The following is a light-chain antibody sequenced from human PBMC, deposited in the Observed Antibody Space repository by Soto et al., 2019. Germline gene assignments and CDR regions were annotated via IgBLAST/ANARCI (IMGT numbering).Light chain of an antibody. Sequence: QSALTQPASVSGSPGQWITISCTGTSSDVGGYNYVSWYQQYPGKVPKLMIYEVTNRPSGVSHRFSVSKSGNTASLTISGLQAEDEADYYCSSYTTSATWVFGGGTKLTVL. CDR2: EVT. CDR1: SSDVGGYNY. J-gene: IGLJ3*02. V-gene: IGLV2-14*01. CDR3: SSYTTSATWV.